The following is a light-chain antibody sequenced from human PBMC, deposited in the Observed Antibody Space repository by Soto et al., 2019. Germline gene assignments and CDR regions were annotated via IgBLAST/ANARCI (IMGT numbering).Light chain of an antibody. J-gene: IGKJ1*01. CDR3: RQKSSSLGRT. CDR2: GAS. CDR1: QSVSSSY. Sequence: EIVLTQSPGTLSLSPGERATLSCRASQSVSSSYLAWYQQKPGQAPRLLIYGASTRATGIPDRFSGSGDGTVFTRTNSRLEVVVFAVYCCRQKSSSLGRTFGERAKGEI. V-gene: IGKV3-20*01.